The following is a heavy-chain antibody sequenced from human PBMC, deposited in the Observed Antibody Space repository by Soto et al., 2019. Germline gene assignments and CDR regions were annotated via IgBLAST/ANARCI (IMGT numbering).Heavy chain of an antibody. CDR1: GVSIGTSGDY. D-gene: IGHD3-9*01. CDR3: VDVFTGSTFGY. V-gene: IGHV4-39*01. J-gene: IGHJ4*02. Sequence: QLHLQESGPGLVKPSETLSLTCTVTGVSIGTSGDYWGWVRQPPGKGLEWIGSVYRTGSVYYNPSLYDPYLVSRLIITVDTSKNQYSLKLRSVTAAVTAVYYCVDVFTGSTFGYWGQGTLVTVSS. CDR2: VYRTGSV.